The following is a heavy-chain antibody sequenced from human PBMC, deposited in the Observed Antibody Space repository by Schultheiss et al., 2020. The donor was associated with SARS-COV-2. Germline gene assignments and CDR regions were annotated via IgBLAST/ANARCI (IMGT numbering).Heavy chain of an antibody. V-gene: IGHV4-30-4*01. D-gene: IGHD6-6*01. CDR2: IYYSGST. CDR1: GGSISSGDYY. J-gene: IGHJ6*02. Sequence: SETLSLTCTVSGGSISSGDYYWSWIRQPPGKGLEWIGYIYYSGSTYYNPSLKSRVTISVDTSKNQFSLKLSSVTAADTAVYYCARDLVYSSSSNYYYGMDVWGQGTTVTVSS. CDR3: ARDLVYSSSSNYYYGMDV.